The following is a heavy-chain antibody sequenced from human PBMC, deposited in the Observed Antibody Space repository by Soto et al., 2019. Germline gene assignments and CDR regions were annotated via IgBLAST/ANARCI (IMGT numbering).Heavy chain of an antibody. Sequence: GASVKVSCKVSGYTLTELSMHWVRQAPGKGLEWMGGFDPEDGETIYAQKFQGRVTMTEDTSTDTAYMELSSLRSEDTAVYYRATKSNYDFWSGYWRPTYYYYGMDVWGQGTTVTVSS. V-gene: IGHV1-24*01. J-gene: IGHJ6*02. CDR1: GYTLTELS. CDR3: ATKSNYDFWSGYWRPTYYYYGMDV. CDR2: FDPEDGET. D-gene: IGHD3-3*01.